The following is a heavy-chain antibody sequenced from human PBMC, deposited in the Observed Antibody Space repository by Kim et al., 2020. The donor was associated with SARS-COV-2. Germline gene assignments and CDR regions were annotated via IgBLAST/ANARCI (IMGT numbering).Heavy chain of an antibody. CDR2: IIPNSGDT. CDR3: ARDRRCYYDLSYSGLDV. Sequence: AAVKVSCKASGYTFMGHYMHWVRQAPGQGLEWMGWIIPNSGDTNYAQKFQGRVTMTRDTFSSTAYMELSGLRSDDTAVYYCARDRRCYYDLSYSGLDVWG. V-gene: IGHV1-2*02. CDR1: GYTFMGHY. D-gene: IGHD3-22*01. J-gene: IGHJ6*02.